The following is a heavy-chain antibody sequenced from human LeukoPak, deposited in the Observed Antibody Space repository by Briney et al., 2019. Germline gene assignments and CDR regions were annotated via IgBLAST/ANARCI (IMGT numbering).Heavy chain of an antibody. Sequence: GGSLRLSCAASGFTFSSYAMSWVRQAPGKGLEWVSTISGSGGTTYYADSVKGRFTISRDNSKTTVYLQMNSLRAEDTAVYYCAKSSSWHFDYWGQGTLVTVSS. J-gene: IGHJ4*02. CDR3: AKSSSWHFDY. CDR2: ISGSGGTT. D-gene: IGHD6-13*01. V-gene: IGHV3-23*01. CDR1: GFTFSSYA.